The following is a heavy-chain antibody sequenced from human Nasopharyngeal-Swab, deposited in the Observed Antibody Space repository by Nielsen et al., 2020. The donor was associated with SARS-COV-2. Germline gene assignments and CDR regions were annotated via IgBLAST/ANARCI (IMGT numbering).Heavy chain of an antibody. J-gene: IGHJ3*02. Sequence: SVTVSCKASGYTFTSYGISWVRQAPGQGLEWMGWISAYNGNTNYAQKLQGRVTMTTDTSTSTAYMELRSLSADDTAVYYCARDLTMIDAFDIWGQGTMVTVSS. CDR3: ARDLTMIDAFDI. D-gene: IGHD3-22*01. CDR2: ISAYNGNT. CDR1: GYTFTSYG. V-gene: IGHV1-18*01.